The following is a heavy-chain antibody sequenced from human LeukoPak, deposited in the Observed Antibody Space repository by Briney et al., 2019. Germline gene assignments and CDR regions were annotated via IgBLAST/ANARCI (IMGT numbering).Heavy chain of an antibody. D-gene: IGHD3-10*01. CDR2: INPNSGGT. Sequence: ASVKLSCKASGYTFTGYYMHWVRQAPGQGLEWMGWINPNSGGTNYAQKFQGRITMTRDTSISTAYMELSRLRSDDTAVYYCAREGSLPPNFDYWGQGTLVTVTS. CDR3: AREGSLPPNFDY. V-gene: IGHV1-2*02. J-gene: IGHJ4*02. CDR1: GYTFTGYY.